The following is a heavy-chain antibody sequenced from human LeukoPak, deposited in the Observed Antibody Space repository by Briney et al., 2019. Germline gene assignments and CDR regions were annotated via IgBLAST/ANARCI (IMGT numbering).Heavy chain of an antibody. V-gene: IGHV4-34*01. D-gene: IGHD3-3*01. CDR2: INHSGST. J-gene: IGHJ5*02. Sequence: SETLSLTCTVSGGSISSYYWSWIRQPPGKGLEWIGEINHSGSTNYNPSLKSRVTISVDTSKNQFSLKLSSVTAADTAVYYCARTRSGYYFGFDPWGQGTLVTVSS. CDR3: ARTRSGYYFGFDP. CDR1: GGSISSYY.